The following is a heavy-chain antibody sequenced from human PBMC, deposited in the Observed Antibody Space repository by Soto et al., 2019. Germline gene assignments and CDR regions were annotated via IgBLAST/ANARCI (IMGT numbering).Heavy chain of an antibody. J-gene: IGHJ4*02. Sequence: GASLRLSCAASGFTFSDYYMSWIRQAPGKELERVSYISSSGSTIYYADSVKGRFTISSDNAKNSLYLQMNSLRAEDTAVYYCARVLEINYYDSSGYYLWYFDYWGQGTLVTVSS. CDR2: ISSSGSTI. D-gene: IGHD3-22*01. V-gene: IGHV3-11*01. CDR1: GFTFSDYY. CDR3: ARVLEINYYDSSGYYLWYFDY.